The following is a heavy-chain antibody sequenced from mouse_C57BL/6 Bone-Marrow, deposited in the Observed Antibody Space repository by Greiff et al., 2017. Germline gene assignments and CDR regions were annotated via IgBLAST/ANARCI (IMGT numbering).Heavy chain of an antibody. V-gene: IGHV1-7*01. CDR1: GYTFTSYW. CDR3: ASATTVVDTGDYSAMDY. D-gene: IGHD1-1*01. J-gene: IGHJ4*01. Sequence: QVQLQQSGAELAKPGASVKLSCKASGYTFTSYWMHWVKQRPGQGLEWIGYINPSSGYTKYNQKFKDKATLTADKSSSTAYMQLSSLTYEDSAVCNCASATTVVDTGDYSAMDYWGQGTSVTVSS. CDR2: INPSSGYT.